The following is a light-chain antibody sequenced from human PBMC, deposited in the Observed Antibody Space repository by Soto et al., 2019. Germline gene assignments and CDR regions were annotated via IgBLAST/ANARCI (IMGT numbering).Light chain of an antibody. CDR3: QQYGRSPPFT. CDR2: GAS. Sequence: EIVLTQSPGTLSLSPGERATLSCRASQSVSSSYLAWYQQKPGQAPRLLIYGASSRATGIPDRFSGSGSGTDFTFTISRLEHEDFAVYYCQQYGRSPPFTFGGGTKVEIK. CDR1: QSVSSSY. V-gene: IGKV3-20*01. J-gene: IGKJ4*01.